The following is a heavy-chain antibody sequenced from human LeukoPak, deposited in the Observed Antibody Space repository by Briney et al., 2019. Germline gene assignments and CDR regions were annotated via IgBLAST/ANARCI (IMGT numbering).Heavy chain of an antibody. Sequence: SETLSLTCTVSGASISSSSSYWGWIRQPPGKGLEWFGNIYSRGNTYYKPSLRSRVTISIDTSKNQFSLRLTSVTAADTAVYYCARQLYSSGSYYAPMDVWGKGTTVTISS. J-gene: IGHJ6*03. D-gene: IGHD3-10*01. CDR1: GASISSSSSY. CDR3: ARQLYSSGSYYAPMDV. V-gene: IGHV4-39*07. CDR2: IYSRGNT.